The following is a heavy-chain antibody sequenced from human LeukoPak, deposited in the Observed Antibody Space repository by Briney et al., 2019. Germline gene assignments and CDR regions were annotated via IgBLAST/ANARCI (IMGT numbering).Heavy chain of an antibody. CDR2: ISYSGSTL. D-gene: IGHD6-19*01. CDR1: GFTFSDYY. Sequence: PGGSLRLSCAASGFTFSDYYMSWIRQAPGKGLEWVSYISYSGSTLYHADSVKGRFTMSRDNAKNSVYLQMNSLRAEDTAVYYCTREAALVPGKNFWGQGTLVTVSS. CDR3: TREAALVPGKNF. J-gene: IGHJ4*02. V-gene: IGHV3-11*04.